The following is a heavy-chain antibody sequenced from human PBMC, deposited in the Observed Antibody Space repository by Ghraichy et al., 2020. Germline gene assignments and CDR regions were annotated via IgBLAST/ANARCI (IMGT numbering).Heavy chain of an antibody. CDR3: AKEPPAVALPDY. CDR1: GFTFSSYG. Sequence: GESLNISCAASGFTFSSYGMHWVRQAPGKGLEWVAFIRYDGSNKYYADSVKGRFTISRDNSKNTLYLQMNSLRAEDTAVYYCAKEPPAVALPDYWGQGTLVTVSS. V-gene: IGHV3-30*02. J-gene: IGHJ4*02. D-gene: IGHD6-19*01. CDR2: IRYDGSNK.